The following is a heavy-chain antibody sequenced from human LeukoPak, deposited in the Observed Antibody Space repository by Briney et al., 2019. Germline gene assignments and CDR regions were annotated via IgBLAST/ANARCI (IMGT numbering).Heavy chain of an antibody. V-gene: IGHV4-31*03. J-gene: IGHJ4*02. CDR1: GGSITSGGYD. D-gene: IGHD5-24*01. CDR2: IFYSGTT. Sequence: KASETLSLTCTVSGGSITSGGYDWDWLRQHPGKGLEWIEYIFYSGTTNSNPSLKSRVIMSVAKSQTQFSLKVTSVTAADTAVYYCAREAKDGYNSRAFDSWGQGALVTVSS. CDR3: AREAKDGYNSRAFDS.